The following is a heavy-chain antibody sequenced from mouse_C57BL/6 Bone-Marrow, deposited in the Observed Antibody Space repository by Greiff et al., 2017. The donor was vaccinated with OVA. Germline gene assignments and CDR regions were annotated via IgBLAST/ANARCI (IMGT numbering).Heavy chain of an antibody. CDR1: CYTFTSYG. CDR3: ARYYGNLLRYFDV. Sequence: VQLQQSGAELARPGASVKLSCKASCYTFTSYGISWVKQRTGQGLEWIGEIYPRSGNTYYNEKFKGKATLTADKSSSTAYMELRSLTSEDSAVYFCARYYGNLLRYFDVWGTGTTVTVSS. CDR2: IYPRSGNT. V-gene: IGHV1-81*01. J-gene: IGHJ1*03. D-gene: IGHD2-1*01.